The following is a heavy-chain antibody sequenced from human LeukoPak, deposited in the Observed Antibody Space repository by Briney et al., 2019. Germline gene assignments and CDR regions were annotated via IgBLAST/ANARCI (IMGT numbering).Heavy chain of an antibody. D-gene: IGHD1/OR15-1a*01. CDR1: GFTFISYG. J-gene: IGHJ5*02. CDR2: ISYDGSNK. Sequence: GSLRLSCAASGFTFISYGMHWVRQAPGKGLEWVAVISYDGSNKYYADSVKGRFTISRDNSKNTLYLQMNSLRAEDTAVYYCAKDEGTPDWFDPWGQGTLVTVSS. V-gene: IGHV3-30*18. CDR3: AKDEGTPDWFDP.